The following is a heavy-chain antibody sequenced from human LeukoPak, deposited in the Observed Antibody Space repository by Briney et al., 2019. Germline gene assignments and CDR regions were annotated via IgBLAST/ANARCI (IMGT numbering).Heavy chain of an antibody. CDR1: GGSISSYY. CDR2: ICYSGST. V-gene: IGHV4-59*01. D-gene: IGHD3-22*01. Sequence: SETLSLTCTVSGGSISSYYWNWIRQSPGKGLEWFGYICYSGSTNYNPSLKSRVTMSVDTSKSQFSLELSSVTAADTAVYYCATYYYDGTGYYYRGFHIWGQGTMVSVSS. J-gene: IGHJ3*02. CDR3: ATYYYDGTGYYYRGFHI.